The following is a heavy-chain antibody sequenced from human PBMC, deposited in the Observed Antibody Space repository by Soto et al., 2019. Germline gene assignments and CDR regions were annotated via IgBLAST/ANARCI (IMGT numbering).Heavy chain of an antibody. Sequence: QVQLQESGPGLVKPSETLSLTCTVSGGSISSYYWSWIRQPPGKGLEWIGYIYYSGNTNYNPSRKRRVTISVDTSKTQFSLQLSSVTAADTAVYSSARASPYYCARDVWGQGTTVTVS. V-gene: IGHV4-59*12. CDR3: ARASPYYCARDV. J-gene: IGHJ6*02. CDR2: IYYSGNT. CDR1: GGSISSYY.